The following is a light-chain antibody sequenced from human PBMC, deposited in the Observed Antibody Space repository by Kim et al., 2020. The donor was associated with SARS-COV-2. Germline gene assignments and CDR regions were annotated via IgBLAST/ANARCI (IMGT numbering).Light chain of an antibody. Sequence: SYELTQPPSVSVSPGQTASITCSEDKLGDKYACWYQQKPGQSPVLVIYQDSKRPSGIPERFSGSNSGNTATLTISGTQAMDEADYYCQAWDSSTYVFGTGTKVTV. CDR3: QAWDSSTYV. J-gene: IGLJ1*01. CDR1: KLGDKY. CDR2: QDS. V-gene: IGLV3-1*01.